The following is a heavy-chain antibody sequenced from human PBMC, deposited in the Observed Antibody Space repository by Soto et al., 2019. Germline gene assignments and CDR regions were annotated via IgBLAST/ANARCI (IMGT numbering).Heavy chain of an antibody. D-gene: IGHD2-2*01. V-gene: IGHV3-7*01. Sequence: PGGSLRLSCAASGFTFSSYWMSWVRQAPGKGLEWVANIKQDGSEKYYVDSVTGRFTISRDNAKNSLYLQMNSLRAEDTAVYYCARDRYCSSVSCYFGGWFDPWGQGTLVTVSS. CDR1: GFTFSSYW. CDR3: ARDRYCSSVSCYFGGWFDP. CDR2: IKQDGSEK. J-gene: IGHJ5*02.